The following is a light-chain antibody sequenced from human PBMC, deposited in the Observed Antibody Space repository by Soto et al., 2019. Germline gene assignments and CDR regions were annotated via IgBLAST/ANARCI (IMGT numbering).Light chain of an antibody. V-gene: IGLV2-14*03. CDR1: SSDVGANKY. CDR3: SSYTISNTGI. J-gene: IGLJ2*01. CDR2: DVT. Sequence: QSALTQPASVSGSPGQSITISCTGTSSDVGANKYVSWYQQHPGKAPKLVIYDVTDRPSGVSDRFSGSKSANTASLTISGLQAEDEAYYYCSSYTISNTGIFGGGTKLTVL.